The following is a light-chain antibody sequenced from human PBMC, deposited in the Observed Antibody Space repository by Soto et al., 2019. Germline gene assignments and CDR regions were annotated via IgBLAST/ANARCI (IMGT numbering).Light chain of an antibody. CDR3: QQYSNYPWT. CDR2: KAS. J-gene: IGKJ1*01. Sequence: DIQMTQSPSTLSASVGDKVTITCRASQSISSWLAWYQQKPGKAPKVLIYKASNLESGVPSRFSGSGSGTEFILTISSLQPDDFATYYCQQYSNYPWTFGQGTKVEVK. CDR1: QSISSW. V-gene: IGKV1-5*03.